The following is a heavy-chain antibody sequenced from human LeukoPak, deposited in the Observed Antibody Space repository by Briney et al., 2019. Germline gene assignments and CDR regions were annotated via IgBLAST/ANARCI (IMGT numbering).Heavy chain of an antibody. V-gene: IGHV3-23*01. CDR2: ISGSGGST. Sequence: PGGSLRLSCAASGFTFSSYAMSWVRQAPGKGLEWVSAISGSGGSTYYADSVKGRFTISRDNSKNTLYLQMNSLRAEDTAVYYCAKSLDYYDSSGYGAFDIWGQGTMVTVSS. J-gene: IGHJ3*02. D-gene: IGHD3-22*01. CDR3: AKSLDYYDSSGYGAFDI. CDR1: GFTFSSYA.